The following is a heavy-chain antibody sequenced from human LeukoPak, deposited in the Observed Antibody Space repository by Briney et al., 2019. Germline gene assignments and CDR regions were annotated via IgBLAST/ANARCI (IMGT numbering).Heavy chain of an antibody. J-gene: IGHJ4*02. D-gene: IGHD2-15*01. CDR3: ARLDELLAFDY. V-gene: IGHV4-59*08. CDR1: GGSISSYY. Sequence: SETLSLTCTVSGGSISSYYWSWIRQPPGKGLEWIGYIYYTGSNNYSPSLKSRVIISVDTSKNQFSLKLSSVTAADTAVYYCARLDELLAFDYWGQGTLVTVSS. CDR2: IYYTGSN.